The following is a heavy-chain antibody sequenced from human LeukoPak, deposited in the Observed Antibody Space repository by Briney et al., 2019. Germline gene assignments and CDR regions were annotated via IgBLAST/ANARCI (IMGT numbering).Heavy chain of an antibody. CDR3: ARAYYYYMDV. Sequence: SETLSLTCTVSGYSISSGYYWGWIRQPPGKGLEWIGSIYHSGSTYYNPSLKSRVTISVDTSKNQFSLRLNSVTAADTAVYYCARAYYYYMDVWGKGTTVSVSS. V-gene: IGHV4-38-2*02. CDR1: GYSISSGYY. CDR2: IYHSGST. J-gene: IGHJ6*03.